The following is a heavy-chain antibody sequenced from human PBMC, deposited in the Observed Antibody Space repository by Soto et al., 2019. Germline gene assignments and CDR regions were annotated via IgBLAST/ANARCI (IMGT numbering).Heavy chain of an antibody. J-gene: IGHJ6*02. Sequence: GESLKISCKGSGYSFTSYWIGWVRQMPGKGLEWMGRIDPSDSYTNYSPSFQGHVTISADKSISTAYLQWSSLKASDTAMYYCAGTSMQSRGFSYGHGGMDVWGQGTTVTVSS. CDR1: GYSFTSYW. CDR3: AGTSMQSRGFSYGHGGMDV. D-gene: IGHD5-18*01. CDR2: IDPSDSYT. V-gene: IGHV5-10-1*01.